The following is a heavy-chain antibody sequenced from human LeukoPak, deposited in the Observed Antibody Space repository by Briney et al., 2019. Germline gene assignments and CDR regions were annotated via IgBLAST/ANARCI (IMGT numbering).Heavy chain of an antibody. CDR2: IIPIFGTA. V-gene: IGHV1-69*05. CDR3: ARRGDGYNLYWFDP. Sequence: SVKVSCQASGGSFSSYAISWVRQAPGQGLEWMGRIIPIFGTANYAQKFQGRVTITTDESTSTAYMELSKLRSEDTAVYYCARRGDGYNLYWFDPWGQGTLVTVPS. D-gene: IGHD5-24*01. CDR1: GGSFSSYA. J-gene: IGHJ5*02.